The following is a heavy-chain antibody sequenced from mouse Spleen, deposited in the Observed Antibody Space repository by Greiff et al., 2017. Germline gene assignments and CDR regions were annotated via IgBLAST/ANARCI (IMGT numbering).Heavy chain of an antibody. CDR1: GYSITSGYY. CDR2: ISYDGSN. V-gene: IGHV3-6*01. D-gene: IGHD4-1*01. J-gene: IGHJ1*01. CDR3: ARGGTGPYWYFDV. Sequence: EVQLQESGPGLVKPSQSLSLTCSVPGYSITSGYYWNWIRQFPGNKLEWMGYISYDGSNNYNPSLKNRISITRDTSKNQFFLKLNSVTTEDTATYYCARGGTGPYWYFDVWGAGTTVTVSS.